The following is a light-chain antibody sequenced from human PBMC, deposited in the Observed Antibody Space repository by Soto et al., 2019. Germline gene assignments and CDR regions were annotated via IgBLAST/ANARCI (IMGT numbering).Light chain of an antibody. CDR3: KQYNILYT. CDR1: ESIDKW. Sequence: DIQMSQSPSTLSASVGDSVTITCRASESIDKWLAWYKQKPGKAPELLIYEASTLESGVPSRFSGSGSGTEFTLTISSLQPDDFATYYCKQYNILYTFGQGTKLEI. V-gene: IGKV1-5*01. CDR2: EAS. J-gene: IGKJ2*01.